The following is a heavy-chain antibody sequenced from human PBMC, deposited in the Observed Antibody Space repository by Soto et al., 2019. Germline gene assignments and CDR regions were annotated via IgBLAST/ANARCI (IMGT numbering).Heavy chain of an antibody. CDR2: KYYSGAT. Sequence: SETLSLTCTVSGGSIKSDYYWAWVRQPPGGGLEWMGYKYYSGATDSDPSLEARVSSSVDTSKNQFFLNLTSVTVADTAVYYCARGRPNYFYYGLDVWGPGIPVTVSS. V-gene: IGHV4-30-4*01. J-gene: IGHJ6*02. CDR3: ARGRPNYFYYGLDV. CDR1: GGSIKSDYY.